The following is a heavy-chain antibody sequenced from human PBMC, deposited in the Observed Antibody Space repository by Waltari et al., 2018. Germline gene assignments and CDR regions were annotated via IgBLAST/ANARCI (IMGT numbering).Heavy chain of an antibody. CDR2: IKQDGSEK. D-gene: IGHD3-16*01. J-gene: IGHJ4*02. V-gene: IGHV3-7*01. CDR1: GFTFSSYW. Sequence: EVQLVESGGGLVQPGGSLRLSCAASGFTFSSYWMSWVRQDPGKGLEWVANIKQDGSEKYYVDSVKGRFTISRYNAKNSLYLQMNSLRAEDTAVYYCARDRNYDYIWGSYGSYWGQGTLVTVSS. CDR3: ARDRNYDYIWGSYGSY.